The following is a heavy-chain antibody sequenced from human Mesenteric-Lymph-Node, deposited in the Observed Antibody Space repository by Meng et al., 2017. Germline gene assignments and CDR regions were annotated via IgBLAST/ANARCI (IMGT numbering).Heavy chain of an antibody. CDR3: ATYSWGWGGDAFDI. CDR1: GIAVANNY. D-gene: IGHD7-27*01. J-gene: IGHJ3*02. CDR2: IYNGGTT. V-gene: IGHV3-53*01. Sequence: GESLKISCAASGIAVANNYMGWVRQIPGKGLEWVSIIYNGGTTDYTDSVKGRFTISRDISKNTLSLQMNSLRAEDTALYYCATYSWGWGGDAFDIWGQGTAVTV.